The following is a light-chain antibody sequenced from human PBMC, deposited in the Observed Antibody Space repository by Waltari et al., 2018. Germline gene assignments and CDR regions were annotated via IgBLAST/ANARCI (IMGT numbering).Light chain of an antibody. Sequence: EVVLTQSPGTLSLSPGARATLFCRASQSVSRYLAWYQQKPGQAPRPLIYGASSRATGIPDRFSGVGSGTDFSLTISRLEPEDFAVYYCQKYDRLPATFGQGTKVEIK. V-gene: IGKV3-20*01. CDR1: QSVSRY. CDR3: QKYDRLPAT. CDR2: GAS. J-gene: IGKJ1*01.